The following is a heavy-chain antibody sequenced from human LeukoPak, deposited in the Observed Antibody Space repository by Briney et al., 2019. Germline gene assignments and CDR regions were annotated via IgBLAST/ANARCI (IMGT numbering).Heavy chain of an antibody. Sequence: PSETLSLTCTVSGGSISSYYWSWIRQPPGKGLEWIGYIYYSGSTNYNPSLKSRVTISIDTSKNQFSLKLSSVTAAATAEYYCASSRYGSTSTNYYMDIWGKGTTVTVSS. D-gene: IGHD2-2*01. J-gene: IGHJ6*03. CDR2: IYYSGST. CDR3: ASSRYGSTSTNYYMDI. CDR1: GGSISSYY. V-gene: IGHV4-59*01.